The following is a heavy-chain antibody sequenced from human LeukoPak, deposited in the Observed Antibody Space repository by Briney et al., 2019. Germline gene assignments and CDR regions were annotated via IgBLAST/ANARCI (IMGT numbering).Heavy chain of an antibody. D-gene: IGHD2-8*01. V-gene: IGHV1-46*01. CDR3: ASGYCTNITCYDAFDI. CDR1: GNTFTSNY. J-gene: IGHJ3*02. Sequence: ASVKVSCKASGNTFTSNYLHWVRQAPEQGLEWMGIIIPSDGSASYAQKFQGRVTMVRDTSTSTVYMQLSSLRSEDTAVYYCASGYCTNITCYDAFDIWGQGTMVTVSS. CDR2: IIPSDGSA.